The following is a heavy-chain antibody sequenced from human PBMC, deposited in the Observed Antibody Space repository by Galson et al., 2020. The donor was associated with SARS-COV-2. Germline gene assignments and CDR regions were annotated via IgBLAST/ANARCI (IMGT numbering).Heavy chain of an antibody. CDR1: GGSFSGHH. Sequence: SQTLPLPCAFYGGSFSGHHWSWTRQTPGKWLDWIGQIHHSGSTHYNPSLKSRATIPVHTSRNQLSLDLSSVTAADTAVYYCAGAILAMGYCYGMDVWGQGTTVTVSS. V-gene: IGHV4-34*01. J-gene: IGHJ6*02. D-gene: IGHD3-3*01. CDR2: IHHSGST. CDR3: AGAILAMGYCYGMDV.